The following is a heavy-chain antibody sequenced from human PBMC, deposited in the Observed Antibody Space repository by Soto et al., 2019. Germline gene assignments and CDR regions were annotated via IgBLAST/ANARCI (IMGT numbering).Heavy chain of an antibody. V-gene: IGHV3-30*18. D-gene: IGHD5-12*01. CDR3: ANGEKWLYYYYGMDV. Sequence: GGSLRLSCAASGFTFSSYGMHWVRQAPGKGLEWVAGISYDGSNKYYGDSVKGRFTISRDNSKNTLYLQMNSLRAEDTAVYYCANGEKWLYYYYGMDVWGQGTTVTVSS. CDR1: GFTFSSYG. CDR2: ISYDGSNK. J-gene: IGHJ6*02.